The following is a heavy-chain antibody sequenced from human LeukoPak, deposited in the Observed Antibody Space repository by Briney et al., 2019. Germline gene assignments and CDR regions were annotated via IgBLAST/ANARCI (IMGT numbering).Heavy chain of an antibody. CDR3: ARVGYSSVSVDY. CDR1: GGSISSYY. Sequence: PSETLSLTCTVSGGSISSYYWSWIRQPPGKGLEWIGYIYYSGSTYYNPSLKSRVTISVDTSKNQFSLKLSSVTAADTAVYYCARVGYSSVSVDYWGQGTLVTVSS. CDR2: IYYSGST. V-gene: IGHV4-59*08. J-gene: IGHJ4*02. D-gene: IGHD6-19*01.